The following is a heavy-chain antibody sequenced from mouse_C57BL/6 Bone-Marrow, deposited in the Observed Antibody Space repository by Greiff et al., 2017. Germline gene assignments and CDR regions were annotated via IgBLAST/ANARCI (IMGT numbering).Heavy chain of an antibody. V-gene: IGHV1-64*01. CDR3: ARIGGLRRRDWYFDV. CDR1: GYTFTSYW. J-gene: IGHJ1*03. D-gene: IGHD2-4*01. Sequence: VQLQQPGAELVKPGASVKLSCKASGYTFTSYWMHWVKQRPGQGLEWIGMIHPNSGSTNYNEKFKSKATLTVDKPSSTVYMQLSSLTSEDSAVXYCARIGGLRRRDWYFDVWGTGTTVTVSS. CDR2: IHPNSGST.